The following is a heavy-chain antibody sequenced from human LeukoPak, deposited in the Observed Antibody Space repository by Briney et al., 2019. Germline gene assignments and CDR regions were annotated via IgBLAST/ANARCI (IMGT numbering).Heavy chain of an antibody. CDR1: GFTLSNYD. CDR3: ARADCSSSTCYLRRSWFDP. Sequence: GGSLRLSCAASGFTLSNYDMNWVRQAPGKGMEWVSSVSTSSRYIYYKDSVRGRFTISRDDANNSLYLEMNSLRAEDTAVYYCARADCSSSTCYLRRSWFDPWGQGTLVTVSS. CDR2: VSTSSRYI. V-gene: IGHV3-21*01. D-gene: IGHD2-2*01. J-gene: IGHJ5*02.